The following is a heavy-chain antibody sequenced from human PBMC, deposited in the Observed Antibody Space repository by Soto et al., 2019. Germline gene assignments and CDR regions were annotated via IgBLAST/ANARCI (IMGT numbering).Heavy chain of an antibody. J-gene: IGHJ4*02. CDR1: GGSISSSSYY. V-gene: IGHV4-39*07. CDR2: IFYSGST. Sequence: LSLTCTVSGGSISSSSYYWGWIRQPPGKGLEWIGSIFYSGSTYYNPSLKSRVTISVDTSKNQFSLNMTSMTAADTAVYYCVTAAIQGHQVEGQPPTSQTLDYWGQGILVTVSS. CDR3: VTAAIQGHQVEGQPPTSQTLDY. D-gene: IGHD1-1*01.